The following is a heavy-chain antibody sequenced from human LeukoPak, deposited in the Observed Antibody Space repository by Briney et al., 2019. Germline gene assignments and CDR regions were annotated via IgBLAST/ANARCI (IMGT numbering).Heavy chain of an antibody. J-gene: IGHJ4*02. CDR2: ISYDGSNK. CDR3: AKGPFDY. V-gene: IGHV3-30*18. CDR1: GFTFSSYG. Sequence: PGGSLRLSCAASGFTFSSYGMHWVRQAPGKGLEWVAVISYDGSNKYYADSVKGRFTISRDNSKNTLYLQMNSQRAEDTAVYYCAKGPFDYWGQGTLVTVSS.